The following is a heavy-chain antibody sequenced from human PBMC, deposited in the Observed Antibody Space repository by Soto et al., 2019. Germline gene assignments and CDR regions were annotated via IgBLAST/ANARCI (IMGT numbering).Heavy chain of an antibody. V-gene: IGHV4-34*01. CDR3: ARGRSSGYYLYYYYGMDV. D-gene: IGHD3-22*01. CDR2: INHSGST. Sequence: SETLSLTCAVYGGSFSGYYWSWIRQPPGKGLEWIGEINHSGSTNYNPSLKSRVTISVDTSKNQFSLKLSPVTAADTAVYYCARGRSSGYYLYYYYGMDVWGQGTTVTVSS. J-gene: IGHJ6*02. CDR1: GGSFSGYY.